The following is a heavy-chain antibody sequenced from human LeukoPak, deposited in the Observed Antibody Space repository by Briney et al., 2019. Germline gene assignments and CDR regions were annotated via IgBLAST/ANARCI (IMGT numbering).Heavy chain of an antibody. V-gene: IGHV1-2*02. CDR2: INPNSGGT. CDR1: GYTFTGYY. Sequence: GASVKVSCKASGYTFTGYYMHWVRQAPGQGLEWMGWINPNSGGTNYAQKFQGRVTMTRDTSISTAYMELSRLRSDDTAVYYCASGVSLYGPLYYYYGMDVWGQGTTVTVSS. CDR3: ASGVSLYGPLYYYYGMDV. J-gene: IGHJ6*02. D-gene: IGHD4-17*01.